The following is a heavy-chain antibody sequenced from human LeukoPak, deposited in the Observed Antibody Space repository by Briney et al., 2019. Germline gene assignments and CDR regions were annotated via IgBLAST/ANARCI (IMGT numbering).Heavy chain of an antibody. CDR3: ARDSYYDILTGYLRYFDY. D-gene: IGHD3-9*01. CDR2: ISSSSSYI. Sequence: PGRSLRLSCAASGFTFSSYAMHWVRQAPGKGLEWVSSISSSSSYIYYADSVKGRFTISRDNAKNSLYLQMNSLRAEDTAVYYCARDSYYDILTGYLRYFDYWGQGTLVTVSS. J-gene: IGHJ4*02. V-gene: IGHV3-21*01. CDR1: GFTFSSYA.